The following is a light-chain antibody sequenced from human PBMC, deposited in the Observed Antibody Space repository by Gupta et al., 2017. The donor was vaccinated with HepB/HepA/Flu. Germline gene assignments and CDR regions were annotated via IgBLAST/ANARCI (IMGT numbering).Light chain of an antibody. V-gene: IGLV7-46*01. J-gene: IGLJ2*01. CDR2: DTR. CDR1: TGTVTGGHY. CDR3: SLYYSGVLI. Sequence: QAVVTQEPSLTVSPGGTVTLTCCSATGTVTGGHYPYWFQQRPGQAPRTLIHDTRIKPSWTPARFSGSLLGGKAALTLSGAQPEDEAEYYCSLYYSGVLIFGGGTKLTVL.